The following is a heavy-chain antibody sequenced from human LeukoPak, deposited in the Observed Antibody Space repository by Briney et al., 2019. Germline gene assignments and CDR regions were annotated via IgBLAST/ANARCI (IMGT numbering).Heavy chain of an antibody. CDR1: GGSISSSSYY. CDR2: IYYSGST. J-gene: IGHJ6*02. Sequence: SETLSLTCTVSGGSISSSSYYWGWIRQPPGKGLEWIGNIYYSGSTYHSPSLKSRVTISVDTSKNQFSLKLSSVTAADTAVYYCARDSDELEISYGMDVWGQGTTVTVSS. V-gene: IGHV4-39*07. D-gene: IGHD1-26*01. CDR3: ARDSDELEISYGMDV.